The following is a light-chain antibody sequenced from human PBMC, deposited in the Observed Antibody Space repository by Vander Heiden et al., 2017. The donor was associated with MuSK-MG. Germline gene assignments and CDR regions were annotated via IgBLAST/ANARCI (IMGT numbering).Light chain of an antibody. V-gene: IGKV3-20*01. CDR2: GAS. Sequence: DIVLTQSPGTLSLSPGERATLSCRASQSVSSSYLAWYQQKPGQAPRLLIYGASSRATGIPDRFSGSGSGTDFTLTISRLEPEDIAVYYCQQYGSSQITFGQGTRLEIK. CDR1: QSVSSSY. CDR3: QQYGSSQIT. J-gene: IGKJ5*01.